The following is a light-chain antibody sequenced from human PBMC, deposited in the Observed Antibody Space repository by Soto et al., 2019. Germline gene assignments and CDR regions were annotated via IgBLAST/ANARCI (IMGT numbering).Light chain of an antibody. V-gene: IGLV6-57*04. Sequence: NFMLTQPHSVSESPGKTVTISCTRISGSIASNYVQWYQQRPGSAPTTVIYEDNQRPSGVPDRFSGSIDSSSNSASLTISGLKTEDEADYYCQSYDSSHGVLGGGTKLTVL. CDR3: QSYDSSHGV. CDR2: EDN. CDR1: SGSIASNY. J-gene: IGLJ3*02.